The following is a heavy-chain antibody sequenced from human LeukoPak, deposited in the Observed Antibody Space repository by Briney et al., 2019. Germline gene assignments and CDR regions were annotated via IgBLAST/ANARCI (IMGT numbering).Heavy chain of an antibody. CDR1: GGSISSYY. J-gene: IGHJ6*02. CDR2: IDPSGSA. V-gene: IGHV4-59*01. CDR3: ARDHWLFSSKTWYYYGMDV. Sequence: SETLSLTCTVSGGSISSYYWSWIRQPPGKGLEWIGYIDPSGSASYNPSLKSRVTIFVDTSKNLFSLILTSVSASDTAIYYCARDHWLFSSKTWYYYGMDVWGQGTTVTVSS. D-gene: IGHD3-9*01.